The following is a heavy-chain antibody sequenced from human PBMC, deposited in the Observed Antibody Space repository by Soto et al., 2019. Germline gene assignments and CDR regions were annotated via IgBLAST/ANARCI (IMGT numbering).Heavy chain of an antibody. CDR2: IIPIFGTA. J-gene: IGHJ6*02. CDR3: ARGRNGYYGMDV. V-gene: IGHV1-69*13. CDR1: GGTFSSYA. D-gene: IGHD4-4*01. Sequence: SVKVSCKASGGTFSSYAISWVRQAPGQGLEWMGGIIPIFGTANYAQKFQGRVTITADESTSTAYMELSSLRSEDTAVYYCARGRNGYYGMDVWGQGTTVTVSS.